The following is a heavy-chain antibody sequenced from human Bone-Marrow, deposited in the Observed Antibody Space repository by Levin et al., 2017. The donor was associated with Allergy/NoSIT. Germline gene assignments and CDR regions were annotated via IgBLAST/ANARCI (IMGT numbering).Heavy chain of an antibody. CDR1: GFTFSSYS. CDR2: ISSSSSYI. CDR3: ARDLESHGYGRKNCYYGMDV. V-gene: IGHV3-21*01. J-gene: IGHJ6*02. D-gene: IGHD5-18*01. Sequence: GGSLRLSCAASGFTFSSYSMNWVRQAPGKGLEWVSSISSSSSYIYYADSVKGRFTISRDNAKNSLYLQMNSLRAEDTAVYYCARDLESHGYGRKNCYYGMDVWGQGTTVTVSS.